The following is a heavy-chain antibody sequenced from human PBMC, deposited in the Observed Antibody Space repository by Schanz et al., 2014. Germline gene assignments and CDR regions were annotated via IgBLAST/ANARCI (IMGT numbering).Heavy chain of an antibody. CDR1: GYTFTSYY. D-gene: IGHD6-19*01. J-gene: IGHJ4*02. Sequence: QVQLVQSGAEVKKPGASVKVSCKASGYTFTSYYMHWVRQAPGQGLEWVGWINTNTGNPTYAQGFTGRFVFSLDTSVSTAYLQISSLKAEDTAAYYCTTETIAMAGTFSIGGQGTLVTVSS. V-gene: IGHV7-4-1*02. CDR3: TTETIAMAGTFSI. CDR2: INTNTGNP.